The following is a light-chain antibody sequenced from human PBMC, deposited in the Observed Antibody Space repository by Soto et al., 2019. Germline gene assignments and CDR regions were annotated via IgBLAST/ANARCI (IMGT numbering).Light chain of an antibody. V-gene: IGKV1-5*01. CDR1: QSISSW. Sequence: DIQMTQSPSTLSASVGDRVTITCRASQSISSWLAWYEQKPGKAPKVLIYDASSLESGVPSRFSGSGSGTEFTLTISSLQPDDFATYYCQPYNTYPYTFGQGTQVDIK. CDR3: QPYNTYPYT. J-gene: IGKJ2*01. CDR2: DAS.